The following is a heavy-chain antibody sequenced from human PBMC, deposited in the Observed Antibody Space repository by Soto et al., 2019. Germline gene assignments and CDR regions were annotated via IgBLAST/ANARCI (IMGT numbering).Heavy chain of an antibody. J-gene: IGHJ4*02. CDR3: ARDRFRPPPYYFDSSGYYYGSDN. CDR1: GGTLSSYT. D-gene: IGHD3-22*01. V-gene: IGHV1-69*04. Sequence: SVKVSCKASGGTLSSYTISWVRQAPGQGLEWMGRIIPILGIANYAQKFQGRVTITADKSTSTAYMELSSLRSEDTAVYYCARDRFRPPPYYFDSSGYYYGSDNWGKETLVTVP. CDR2: IIPILGIA.